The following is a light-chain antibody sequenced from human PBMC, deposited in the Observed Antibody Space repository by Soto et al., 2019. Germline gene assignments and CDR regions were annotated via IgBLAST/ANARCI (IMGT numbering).Light chain of an antibody. CDR2: YDS. J-gene: IGLJ1*01. V-gene: IGLV3-21*04. CDR1: NIGSKS. Sequence: SYELTQPPSVSVAPGKTARITCGGNNIGSKSVHWYQQKPGQAPVPVIYYDSDRPSGIPERFSGSNSGNTATLTISRVEAGDEADYYCQVWDSSSDLLYVFGTGTKLTVL. CDR3: QVWDSSSDLLYV.